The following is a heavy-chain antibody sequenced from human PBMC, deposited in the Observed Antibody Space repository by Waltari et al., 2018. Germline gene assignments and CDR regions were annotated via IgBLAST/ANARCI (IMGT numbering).Heavy chain of an antibody. CDR3: ASHYCSRGTCHFDS. V-gene: IGHV3-66*04. J-gene: IGHJ4*02. D-gene: IGHD2-15*01. Sequence: EALLAESGGGSVQPGGSLRLSCAVSEFNVRDNYVSWSRPPPGQGLEWVSSIYSGGSTSYADSVRARFTISRDISKNTVFLQMNSLRAEDTAVYYCASHYCSRGTCHFDSWGQGTLVKVSS. CDR1: EFNVRDNY. CDR2: IYSGGST.